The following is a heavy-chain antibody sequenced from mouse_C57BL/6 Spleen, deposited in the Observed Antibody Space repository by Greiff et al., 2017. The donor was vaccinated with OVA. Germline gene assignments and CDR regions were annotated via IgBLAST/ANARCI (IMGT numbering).Heavy chain of an antibody. CDR1: GYTFTSYW. CDR2: IDPSDSYT. Sequence: QVQLQQPGAELVMPGASVKLSCKASGYTFTSYWMHWVKQRPGQGLEWIGEIDPSDSYTNYNQKFKGKSTLTVDKSSSTAYMQLSSLTSEDSAVYYCARAGPPYYFDYWGQGTTLTVSS. J-gene: IGHJ2*01. V-gene: IGHV1-69*01. CDR3: ARAGPPYYFDY.